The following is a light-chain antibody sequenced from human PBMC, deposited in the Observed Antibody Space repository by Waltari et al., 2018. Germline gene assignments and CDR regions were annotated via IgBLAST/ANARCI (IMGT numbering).Light chain of an antibody. Sequence: QSALTKPRSVSGSPGQSVTLSCTGTSRDVGNYNYVSWYQQHPGKAPKIMISGVSRRTSGVTDHFAGSRACSTASRTISGLQAQDEADYYCCSYAGTYTDVCGTGTKVTVL. CDR3: CSYAGTYTDV. CDR1: SRDVGNYNY. V-gene: IGLV2-11*01. J-gene: IGLJ1*01. CDR2: GVS.